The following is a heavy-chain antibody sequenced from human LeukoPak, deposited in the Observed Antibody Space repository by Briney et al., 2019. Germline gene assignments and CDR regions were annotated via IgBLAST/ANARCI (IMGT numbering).Heavy chain of an antibody. CDR1: GGSFSGYY. D-gene: IGHD1-26*01. CDR2: INHSGST. CDR3: ARSRAFNSGAFGP. Sequence: SETLSLACAVYGGSFSGYYWSWIRQPPGKGLEWIGEINHSGSTNYNPSLKSRVTISVDTSKNQFSLKLSSVTAADTAVYYCARSRAFNSGAFGPWGQGSLVTVSS. V-gene: IGHV4-34*01. J-gene: IGHJ5*02.